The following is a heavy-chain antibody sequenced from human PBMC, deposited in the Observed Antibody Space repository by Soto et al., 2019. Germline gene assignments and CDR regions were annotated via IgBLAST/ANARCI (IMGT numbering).Heavy chain of an antibody. CDR2: IDNDGGTT. CDR1: GFTFSSYF. D-gene: IGHD3-10*01. J-gene: IGHJ4*02. CDR3: TRGYYGPDY. Sequence: EVQLVESGGGSVQPGGSLRLSCAASGFTFSSYFMYWVRQAPGKGVVWVSRIDNDGGTTNYADSVKGRFTISRDNAKNTLYLQMNSLRAEDTAVYYCTRGYYGPDYWGQGTLVTVSS. V-gene: IGHV3-74*01.